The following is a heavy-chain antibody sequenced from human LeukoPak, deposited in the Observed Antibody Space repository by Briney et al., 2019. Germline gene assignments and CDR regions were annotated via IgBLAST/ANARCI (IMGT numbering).Heavy chain of an antibody. CDR1: GFTFSSYE. D-gene: IGHD2-15*01. CDR2: ISRSGTTT. Sequence: GGSLRLSCVASGFTFSSYEMNWVRQAPGKGLEWVSFISRSGTTTHYADSVKGRFTISRDNARNSLYLQMNSLRADDTAVYYCARVYSSLEYWGRGSLVTASS. V-gene: IGHV3-48*03. J-gene: IGHJ4*02. CDR3: ARVYSSLEY.